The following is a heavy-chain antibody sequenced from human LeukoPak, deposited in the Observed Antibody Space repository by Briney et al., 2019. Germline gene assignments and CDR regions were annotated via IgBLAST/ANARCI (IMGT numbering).Heavy chain of an antibody. CDR3: ARIDILTGYPFDY. D-gene: IGHD3-9*01. CDR2: IYYSGST. V-gene: IGHV4-39*07. CDR1: GGSISSSSYY. J-gene: IGHJ4*02. Sequence: SETLSLTCTVSGGSISSSSYYWGWIRQPPGKGLEWIGSIYYSGSTYYNPSLKSRVTISVDTSKNQFSLKLSSVTAADTAVYYCARIDILTGYPFDYWGQGTLVTVSS.